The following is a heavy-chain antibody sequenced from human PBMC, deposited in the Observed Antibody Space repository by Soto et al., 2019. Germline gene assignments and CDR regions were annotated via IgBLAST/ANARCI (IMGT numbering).Heavy chain of an antibody. D-gene: IGHD6-13*01. CDR1: GGSFSGYY. Sequence: QVQLQQWGAGLLKPSETLSLTCAVYGGSFSGYYWSWIRQPPGKGLEWIGEINHSGSTNYNPSPKSRVTISVDTSKNQFSLKLSSVTAADTAVYYCASLYSSSRPVDYWGQGTLVTVSS. V-gene: IGHV4-34*01. CDR2: INHSGST. J-gene: IGHJ4*02. CDR3: ASLYSSSRPVDY.